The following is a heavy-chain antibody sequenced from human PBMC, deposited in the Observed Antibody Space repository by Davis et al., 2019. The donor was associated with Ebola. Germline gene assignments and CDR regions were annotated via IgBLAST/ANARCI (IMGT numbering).Heavy chain of an antibody. Sequence: GGSLRLSCAASGFTFSSYSMNWVRQAPGKGLEWVSYISSSSSTIYYADSVKGRFTISRDNAKNSLYLQMNSLRAEDTAVYYCAKGPGGYPYYYYYGMDVWGKGTTVTVSS. CDR2: ISSSSSTI. V-gene: IGHV3-48*01. CDR3: AKGPGGYPYYYYYGMDV. J-gene: IGHJ6*04. D-gene: IGHD5-12*01. CDR1: GFTFSSYS.